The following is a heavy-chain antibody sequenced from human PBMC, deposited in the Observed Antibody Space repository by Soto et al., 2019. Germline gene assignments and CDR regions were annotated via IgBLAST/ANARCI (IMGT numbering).Heavy chain of an antibody. J-gene: IGHJ6*03. V-gene: IGHV4-59*01. CDR2: IYYSGST. CDR3: ARGELHFYYYYMDV. D-gene: IGHD3-10*01. CDR1: GGSISSYY. Sequence: SETLSLTCTVSGGSISSYYWSWIRQPPGKGLEWIGYIYYSGSTNYNPSLKSRVTISVDTSKNQFSLKLSSVTAADTAVYYCARGELHFYYYYMDVWGKGTTVTVSS.